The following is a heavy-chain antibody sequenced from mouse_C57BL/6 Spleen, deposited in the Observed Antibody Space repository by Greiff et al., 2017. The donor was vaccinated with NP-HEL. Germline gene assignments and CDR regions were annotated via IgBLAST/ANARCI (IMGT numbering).Heavy chain of an antibody. D-gene: IGHD4-1*01. Sequence: DVQLQESGPGLVKPSQSLSLTCSVTGYSITSGYYWNWIRQFPGNKLEWMGYISYDGSNNYNPSLKNRISITRDTSKNQFFLKLNSVTTEDTATYYCASSNEGYYFDYWGQGTTLTVSS. J-gene: IGHJ2*01. V-gene: IGHV3-6*01. CDR2: ISYDGSN. CDR1: GYSITSGYY. CDR3: ASSNEGYYFDY.